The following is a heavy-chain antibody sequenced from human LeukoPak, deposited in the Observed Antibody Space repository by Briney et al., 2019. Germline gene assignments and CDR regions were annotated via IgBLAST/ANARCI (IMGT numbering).Heavy chain of an antibody. CDR2: IDPSDSYT. V-gene: IGHV5-10-1*01. D-gene: IGHD3-10*01. CDR3: ARPLWFGEIYY. J-gene: IGHJ4*02. CDR1: GYSFTNYW. Sequence: GESLNTSCKGSGYSFTNYWISWVRQLPGKGLGWVGRIDPSDSYTNYSPSFQGHVTISAYKSIITAYLQWSSLKASDTAMYYCARPLWFGEIYYWGQGTLVTASS.